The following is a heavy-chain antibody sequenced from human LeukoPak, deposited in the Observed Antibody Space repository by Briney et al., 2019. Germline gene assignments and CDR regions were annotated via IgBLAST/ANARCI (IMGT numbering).Heavy chain of an antibody. J-gene: IGHJ4*02. CDR1: GFTFSHYW. Sequence: RGSLRLSCVASGFTFSHYWMSWVRQAPGKGLEWVANIKQDGSEKYYVDSVKGRFTISRDNAKNSLYLQMNSLRAEDTAVYYCAREAVVVVPAASGDIFDYWGLGTLVTASS. D-gene: IGHD2-2*01. V-gene: IGHV3-7*05. CDR3: AREAVVVVPAASGDIFDY. CDR2: IKQDGSEK.